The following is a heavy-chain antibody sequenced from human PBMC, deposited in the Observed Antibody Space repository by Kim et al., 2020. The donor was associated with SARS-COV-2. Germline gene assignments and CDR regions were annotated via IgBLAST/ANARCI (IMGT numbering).Heavy chain of an antibody. D-gene: IGHD6-19*01. J-gene: IGHJ4*02. V-gene: IGHV1-69*04. CDR3: ARGVAVATAFDYFDY. Sequence: QKFQGRVTLTADKSTSTAYMGLSSLRSEDTAVYYCARGVAVATAFDYFDYWGQGTLVTVSS.